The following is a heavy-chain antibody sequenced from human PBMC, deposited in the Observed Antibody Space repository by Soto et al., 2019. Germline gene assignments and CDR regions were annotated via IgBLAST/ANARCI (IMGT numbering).Heavy chain of an antibody. CDR3: ARRGESSNWYIVDIPFDS. D-gene: IGHD3-22*01. V-gene: IGHV5-51*01. CDR2: MYPGDSDI. Sequence: GASLNGCWSGSGYRFMNYGIGWVRKMPGKGLQWLGIMYPGDSDIRYNPSFEGQITLSADKSINTAYLQWHSLEAADTATYFCARRGESSNWYIVDIPFDSWGQGTPVTVSS. CDR1: GYRFMNYG. J-gene: IGHJ4*02.